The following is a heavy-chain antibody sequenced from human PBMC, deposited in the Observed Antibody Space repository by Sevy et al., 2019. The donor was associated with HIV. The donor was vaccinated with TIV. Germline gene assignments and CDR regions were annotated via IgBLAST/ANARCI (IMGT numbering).Heavy chain of an antibody. CDR1: GGSISNNKW. CDR2: IYHLGST. Sequence: SETLSLTCAVSGGSISNNKWWSWVRQSPGKGLEWIGEIYHLGSTNYNPSLKSRVTISVDQSKNQFSLELNSVTAADTAIYFCARLWGTAFDYWGQGTMVTVSS. J-gene: IGHJ4*02. V-gene: IGHV4-4*02. CDR3: ARLWGTAFDY. D-gene: IGHD3-16*01.